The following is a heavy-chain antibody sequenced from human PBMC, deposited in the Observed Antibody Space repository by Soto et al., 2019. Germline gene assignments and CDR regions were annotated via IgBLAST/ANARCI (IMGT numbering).Heavy chain of an antibody. D-gene: IGHD3-3*01. CDR3: ARDGDVNTVFGKDY. V-gene: IGHV3-33*01. Sequence: QVQLVESGGGVVQPGRSLRLSCAASGFTFSSYGMHWVRQAPGKVLEWVAFIWHDGGNKFYAESVKGRFTISRDNSKNTLYLQMTSLSAEDTAMYYCARDGDVNTVFGKDYWGQGTLVTVSS. CDR2: IWHDGGNK. CDR1: GFTFSSYG. J-gene: IGHJ4*02.